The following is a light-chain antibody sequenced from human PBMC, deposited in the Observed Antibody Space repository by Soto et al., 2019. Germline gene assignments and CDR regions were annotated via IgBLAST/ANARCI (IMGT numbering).Light chain of an antibody. Sequence: EIVMTQSPATLSVSPGEGATLSCKASQNVYNNLAWYQQRPGQPPRLLIYDASTRATGISARFSGSGYGTEFTLTISRLQSEDFAVYFCQQCRNWPLTFGGGTKVDI. CDR2: DAS. V-gene: IGKV3-15*01. CDR3: QQCRNWPLT. CDR1: QNVYNN. J-gene: IGKJ4*01.